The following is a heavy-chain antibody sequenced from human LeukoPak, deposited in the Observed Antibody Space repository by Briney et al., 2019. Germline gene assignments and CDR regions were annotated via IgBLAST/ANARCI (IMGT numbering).Heavy chain of an antibody. V-gene: IGHV3-48*03. D-gene: IGHD2-8*01. Sequence: PGGSLRLSCAASGFTFSSYEMNWVRQAPGKGLEWVSYISRSVTTISHADSMKGRFTISRDNAKNSMYLQINRLRAEDTAVYYCARTPTGPNAPTNWLYPWGQGTLVTVSS. CDR1: GFTFSSYE. CDR3: ARTPTGPNAPTNWLYP. CDR2: ISRSVTTI. J-gene: IGHJ5*02.